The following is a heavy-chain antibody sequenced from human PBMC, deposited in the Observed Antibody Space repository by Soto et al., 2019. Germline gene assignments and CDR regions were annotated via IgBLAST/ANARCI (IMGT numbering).Heavy chain of an antibody. Sequence: PWGSLRLSCAASGFAFKKFAISWVRHAPAKGLAWVAVISFDGNNTIYADSWRGRFTMSRDNSKNTVYLQMPSLRPEDTAFYYFARDLAKRYGGDYWGHRPLVVVSS. V-gene: IGHV3-30-3*01. J-gene: IGHJ4*01. CDR1: GFAFKKFA. CDR3: ARDLAKRYGGDY. CDR2: ISFDGNNT. D-gene: IGHD2-15*01.